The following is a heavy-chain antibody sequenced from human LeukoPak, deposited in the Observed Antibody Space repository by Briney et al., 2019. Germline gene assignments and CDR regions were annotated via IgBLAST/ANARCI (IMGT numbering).Heavy chain of an antibody. CDR1: GGSISSSSYY. V-gene: IGHV4-61*01. Sequence: PSETLSLTCTVSGGSISSSSYYWSWIRQPPGKGLEWIGYIYYSGSTNYNPSLKSRVTISVDTSKNQFSLKLSSVTAADTAVYYCARDHYYYDGSGYYYVGWFDPWGQGTLVTVSS. CDR2: IYYSGST. D-gene: IGHD3-22*01. J-gene: IGHJ5*02. CDR3: ARDHYYYDGSGYYYVGWFDP.